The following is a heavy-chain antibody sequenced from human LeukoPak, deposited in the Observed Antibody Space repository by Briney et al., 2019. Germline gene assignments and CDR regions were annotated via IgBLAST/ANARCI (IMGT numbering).Heavy chain of an antibody. CDR1: GFSVISNY. D-gene: IGHD6-19*01. CDR2: MYSGGST. Sequence: GGSLRLSCAASGFSVISNYMSWVRQAPGKGLEWVSAMYSGGSTYYADSVKGRFTISRDNSKNTLYLQMNSLRAEDTAVYYCARDLWHSSGWYVGGVDYWGQGTLVTVSS. V-gene: IGHV3-66*01. CDR3: ARDLWHSSGWYVGGVDY. J-gene: IGHJ4*02.